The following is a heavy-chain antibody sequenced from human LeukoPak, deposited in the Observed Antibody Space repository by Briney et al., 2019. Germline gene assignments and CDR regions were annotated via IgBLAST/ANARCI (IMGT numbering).Heavy chain of an antibody. CDR1: GFTFSNYN. V-gene: IGHV3-21*01. Sequence: GGSLRLSCAASGFTFSNYNMNWVRQAPGKGLEWVSSISSSSSYIYYADSVKGRFTISRDNAKNSLYLQMNSLRAEDTAVYYCARAAENYGGRFDSWGQGTLVTVSS. CDR3: ARAAENYGGRFDS. CDR2: ISSSSSYI. D-gene: IGHD3-16*01. J-gene: IGHJ4*02.